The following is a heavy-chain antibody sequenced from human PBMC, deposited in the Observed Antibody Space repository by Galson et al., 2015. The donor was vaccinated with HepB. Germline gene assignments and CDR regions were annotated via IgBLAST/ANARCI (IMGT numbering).Heavy chain of an antibody. Sequence: SLRLSCAPSGFIFNKARVNWVRQAPGRGLEWVGRIKSNANGGTVDYAAPVKGRFTISRDDSTNTVSLQMSGLTPEDTGMYYCTTKVADRGWNYYYYYMDVWGKGTTVTVSS. D-gene: IGHD3-10*01. CDR3: TTKVADRGWNYYYYYMDV. V-gene: IGHV3-15*07. CDR2: IKSNANGGTV. J-gene: IGHJ6*03. CDR1: GFIFNKAR.